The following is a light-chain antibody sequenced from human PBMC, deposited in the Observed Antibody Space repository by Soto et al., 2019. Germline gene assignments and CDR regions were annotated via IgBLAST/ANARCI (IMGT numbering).Light chain of an antibody. CDR2: AAS. CDR3: QQTRSGIT. Sequence: DIQLTQSPPSLSATVGDRVTITCRASQTFDSYLNWFQQKPGMAPKLLIYAASKLQSGVPSRFRGSGSGTDFTLTIDTLQPDDFASYYCQQTRSGITFGQGTRLEIK. J-gene: IGKJ5*01. CDR1: QTFDSY. V-gene: IGKV1-39*01.